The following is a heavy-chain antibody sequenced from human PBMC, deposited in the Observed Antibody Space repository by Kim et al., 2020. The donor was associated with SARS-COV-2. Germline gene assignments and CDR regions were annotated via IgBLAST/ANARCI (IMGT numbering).Heavy chain of an antibody. CDR1: GYIFTNYW. V-gene: IGHV5-51*01. CDR2: IYPGNSDT. CDR3: ARAGSSGSSARDWFDP. D-gene: IGHD1-26*01. J-gene: IGHJ5*02. Sequence: GESLKISCKASGYIFTNYWIGWVRQMPGKGLEWMGIIYPGNSDTRYSPSFQGYVTIPADRSISTAYLHWSSLEAPDTAMYYCARAGSSGSSARDWFDPWGQGTLVTVPS.